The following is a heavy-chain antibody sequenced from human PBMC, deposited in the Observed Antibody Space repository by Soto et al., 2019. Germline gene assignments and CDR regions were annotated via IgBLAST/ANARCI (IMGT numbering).Heavy chain of an antibody. D-gene: IGHD3-10*01. CDR1: GGSISSYY. Sequence: SETLSLTSTASGGSISSYYWSWIRQPPGKGLEWIGYIYYSGSTNYNPSLKSRVTISGDTSKNQFSLKLSSVTAADTAVYYCARADPWNYYYGSGSYYQTVGYYFDYWGQGTLVTVSS. CDR3: ARADPWNYYYGSGSYYQTVGYYFDY. V-gene: IGHV4-59*01. J-gene: IGHJ4*02. CDR2: IYYSGST.